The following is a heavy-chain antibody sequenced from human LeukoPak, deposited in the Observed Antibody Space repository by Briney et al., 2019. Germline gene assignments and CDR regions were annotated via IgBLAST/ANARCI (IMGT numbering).Heavy chain of an antibody. CDR2: IIPIFGTA. Sequence: ASVKVSCKASGGTFSSYAISWVRQAPGQGLEWMGGIIPIFGTANYAQKFQGRVTITADESTSTAYMELSSLRPEDTAVYYCASGPYYYDSSGSDNWFDPWGQGTLVTVSS. J-gene: IGHJ5*02. V-gene: IGHV1-69*13. CDR3: ASGPYYYDSSGSDNWFDP. CDR1: GGTFSSYA. D-gene: IGHD3-22*01.